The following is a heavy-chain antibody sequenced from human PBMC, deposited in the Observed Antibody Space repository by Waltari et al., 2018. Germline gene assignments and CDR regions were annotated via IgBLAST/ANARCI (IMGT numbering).Heavy chain of an antibody. V-gene: IGHV4-59*11. CDR3: ARATYYYDSSGYYSYKDFDY. CDR2: IYYSGST. D-gene: IGHD3-22*01. Sequence: QLQLQGSGPGLVKPWETLSLPCTVSGGSLSSHYWSWIRQPPGKGLEWIGYIYYSGSTNYNPSLKSRVTISVDTSKNQFSLKLSSVTAADTAVYYCARATYYYDSSGYYSYKDFDYWGQGTLVTVSS. CDR1: GGSLSSHY. J-gene: IGHJ4*02.